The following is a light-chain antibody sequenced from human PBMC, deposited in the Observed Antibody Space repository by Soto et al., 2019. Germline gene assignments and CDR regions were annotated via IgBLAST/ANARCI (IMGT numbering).Light chain of an antibody. Sequence: IQLTQSPSSLSASVGDRVTITCRASQGISSFLAWYQQKPGRAPKLLIYGASTLQSGVPARFSGSGSGTDFTLTISSLQPEDFATYYCQQLNSFPIAFGPGTKVEIQ. CDR1: QGISSF. CDR3: QQLNSFPIA. CDR2: GAS. J-gene: IGKJ3*01. V-gene: IGKV1-9*01.